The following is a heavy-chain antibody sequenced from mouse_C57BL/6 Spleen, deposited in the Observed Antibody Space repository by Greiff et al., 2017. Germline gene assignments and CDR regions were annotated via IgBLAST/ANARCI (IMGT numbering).Heavy chain of an antibody. Sequence: EVKLQQSGPELVKPGASVKISCKASGYTFTDYYMNWVKQSHGKSLEWIGDINPNNGGTSYNQKFKGKATLTVDKSSSTAYLELRSLTSEDSAVYYCARGVGTTGYFDYWGQGTTLTVSS. CDR1: GYTFTDYY. D-gene: IGHD1-1*01. V-gene: IGHV1-26*01. CDR3: ARGVGTTGYFDY. CDR2: INPNNGGT. J-gene: IGHJ2*01.